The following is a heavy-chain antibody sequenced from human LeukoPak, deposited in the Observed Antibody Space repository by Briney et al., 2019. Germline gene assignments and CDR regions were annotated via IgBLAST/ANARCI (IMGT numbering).Heavy chain of an antibody. CDR3: AREMITFGRLFVMQGIFDY. D-gene: IGHD3-16*02. V-gene: IGHV3-30-3*01. J-gene: IGHJ4*02. Sequence: GRSLRLSCAASGFTFSNYAMHWVRQAPGKGLEWVAFISYDGSNKDYADSVKGRFTISRDNAKNSLYLQMNSLRAEDTAVYYCAREMITFGRLFVMQGIFDYWGQGNPGHRLL. CDR2: ISYDGSNK. CDR1: GFTFSNYA.